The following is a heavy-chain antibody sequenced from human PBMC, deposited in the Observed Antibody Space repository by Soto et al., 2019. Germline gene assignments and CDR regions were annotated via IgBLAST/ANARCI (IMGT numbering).Heavy chain of an antibody. Sequence: EVQLVESGGGLVEPGGSLRLSCAVSGFTFRNAWMSWVRQAPGKGLEWVGRIKRETDGGTTDYAAPVKGRFTISRDDSKNTLYLQMNSLKTEDTAVYYCPTAATTVTTIDYWGQGTLVTVSS. V-gene: IGHV3-15*01. CDR2: IKRETDGGTT. J-gene: IGHJ4*02. D-gene: IGHD4-17*01. CDR3: PTAATTVTTIDY. CDR1: GFTFRNAW.